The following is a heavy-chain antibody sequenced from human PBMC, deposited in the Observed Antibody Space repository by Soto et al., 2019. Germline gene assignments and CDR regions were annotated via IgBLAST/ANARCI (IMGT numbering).Heavy chain of an antibody. Sequence: QVRLVESGGGVVQPGRSLRLSCTASGFSFSSYAMYWFRQPPGKGLEWVAVISHDGINKHYEDSVKGRVTVSRDNSNHSLDLQMNSLRGEDTAMYYCARDMYSSDYFVTWFEPWGQGTLVTVSS. CDR3: ARDMYSSDYFVTWFEP. J-gene: IGHJ5*02. CDR1: GFSFSSYA. D-gene: IGHD6-19*01. V-gene: IGHV3-30-3*01. CDR2: ISHDGINK.